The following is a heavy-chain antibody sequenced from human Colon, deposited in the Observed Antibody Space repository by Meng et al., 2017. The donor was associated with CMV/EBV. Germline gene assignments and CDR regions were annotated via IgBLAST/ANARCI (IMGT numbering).Heavy chain of an antibody. CDR2: IDWTDEK. V-gene: IGHV2-70D*14. CDR1: GFSLSTSGNR. D-gene: IGHD2-2*02. J-gene: IGHJ4*02. Sequence: SGPTLVKPTQTLKLTCTFSGFSLSTSGNRVAWIRQPPGKAPEWLAHIDWTDEKIFNTSLKTRLAISKDTSKNQVFLALTNVDPVDTATYYCAHIRGYINSGPFDFWGQGTLVTVSS. CDR3: AHIRGYINSGPFDF.